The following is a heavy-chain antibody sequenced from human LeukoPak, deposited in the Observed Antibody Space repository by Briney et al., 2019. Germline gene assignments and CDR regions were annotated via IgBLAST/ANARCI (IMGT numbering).Heavy chain of an antibody. CDR3: AHGSMYQLDY. CDR1: GFPFSSYA. J-gene: IGHJ4*02. Sequence: PGGSLRLSCAASGFPFSSYAMSWVRQAPGKGLEWVSGIIGGAGGTYYADSVKGRFTISRDNAKNTLYLQMNSLRAEDTAVYYCAHGSMYQLDYWGQGTLVTVSS. V-gene: IGHV3-23*01. CDR2: IIGGAGGT. D-gene: IGHD2-2*01.